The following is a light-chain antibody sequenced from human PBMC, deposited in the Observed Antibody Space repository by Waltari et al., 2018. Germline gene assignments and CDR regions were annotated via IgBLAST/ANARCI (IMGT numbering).Light chain of an antibody. CDR3: SSYTGSNTLI. J-gene: IGLJ2*01. Sequence: QSVLTQPASVSGSPGQSITISCSGTSNDVGSSNYVAWYQQHPGKAPKLMIYDVNNRPSGVSNLFSGSKSGNTVSLTISGLQAEDEANYHCSSYTGSNTLIFGGGTKLTVL. V-gene: IGLV2-14*03. CDR2: DVN. CDR1: SNDVGSSNY.